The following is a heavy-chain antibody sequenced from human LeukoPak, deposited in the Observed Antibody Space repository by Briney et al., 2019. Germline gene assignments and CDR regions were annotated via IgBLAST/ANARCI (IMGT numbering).Heavy chain of an antibody. J-gene: IGHJ4*02. CDR3: ARPGAGYSYGFEAADY. D-gene: IGHD5-18*01. V-gene: IGHV5-51*01. CDR2: IYPGDSDT. Sequence: GESLKISCKGSGYSFTSYWIGWVRQMPGKGLEWMGIIYPGDSDTRYSPSFQGQVTISADKSISTAYLQWSSLKASDTAMYYCARPGAGYSYGFEAADYWGQGTLVTVSS. CDR1: GYSFTSYW.